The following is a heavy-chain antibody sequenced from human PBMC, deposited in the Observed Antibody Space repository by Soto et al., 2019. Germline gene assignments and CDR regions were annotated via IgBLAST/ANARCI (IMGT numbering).Heavy chain of an antibody. CDR1: GFTFSNAW. CDR2: IKSKTDGGTT. J-gene: IGHJ6*02. D-gene: IGHD5-18*01. V-gene: IGHV3-15*01. CDR3: TTGLKQLWSIADGMDV. Sequence: PGGSLRLSCAASGFTFSNAWMSWVRQAPGKGLEWVGRIKSKTDGGTTDYAAPVKGRFTISRDDSKNTLYLQMNSLKTEDTAVYYCTTGLKQLWSIADGMDVWGQGTTVTVSS.